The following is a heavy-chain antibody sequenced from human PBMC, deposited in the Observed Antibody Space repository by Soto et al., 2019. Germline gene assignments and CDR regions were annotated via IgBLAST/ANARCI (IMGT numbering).Heavy chain of an antibody. CDR3: TRELRGKIAARYYYYGMDV. Sequence: EVQLVASGGGLVQPGGSLKLSCAASGFTFSGSAMHWVRQASGKGLEWVGRIRSKANSYATAYAASVKGRFTISRDDSKNTAYLQMNSLKTEDTAVYYCTRELRGKIAARYYYYGMDVWGQGTTVTVSS. V-gene: IGHV3-73*02. J-gene: IGHJ6*02. D-gene: IGHD6-6*01. CDR2: IRSKANSYAT. CDR1: GFTFSGSA.